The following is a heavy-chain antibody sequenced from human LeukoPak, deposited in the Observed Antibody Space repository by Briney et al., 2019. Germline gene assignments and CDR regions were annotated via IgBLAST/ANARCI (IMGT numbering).Heavy chain of an antibody. V-gene: IGHV4-61*02. CDR1: GGSISSGSYY. CDR3: ARGAWELRTFDY. D-gene: IGHD1-26*01. J-gene: IGHJ4*02. CDR2: IYTSGST. Sequence: SQTLSLTCTVSGGSISSGSYYWSWIRQPAGKGLEWIGRIYTSGSTNYNPSLKSRVTMSVDTSKNQFSLKLSSVTAADTAVYYCARGAWELRTFDYWGQGTLVTVSS.